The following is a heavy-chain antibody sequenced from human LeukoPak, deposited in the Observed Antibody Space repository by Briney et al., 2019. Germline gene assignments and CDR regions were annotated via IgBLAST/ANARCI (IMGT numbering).Heavy chain of an antibody. Sequence: GGSLRLSCAASGFTFSNCAISWVRQAPGKGLVWVSHINSDGSWTSYADSVKGRFTISKDNAKNTVYLQMNNLRAEDTAVYYCVSFYETYWGRGTLVTVSS. D-gene: IGHD2-2*01. CDR2: INSDGSWT. V-gene: IGHV3-74*01. J-gene: IGHJ4*02. CDR1: GFTFSNCA. CDR3: VSFYETY.